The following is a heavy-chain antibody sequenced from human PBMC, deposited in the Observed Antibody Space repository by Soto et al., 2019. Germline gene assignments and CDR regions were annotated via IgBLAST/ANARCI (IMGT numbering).Heavy chain of an antibody. CDR3: ARSPSLVIAVAEYYFYY. CDR1: GFTFSSYA. Sequence: GSLRLSCAASGFTFSSYAMHWVRQAPGKGLEYVSAISSNGGSTYYAESVKGRCTISRDNSKNTLYLEMGSRVADDMAVYYCARSPSLVIAVAEYYFYYWGQGTLVTVSS. V-gene: IGHV3-64*02. J-gene: IGHJ4*02. D-gene: IGHD6-19*01. CDR2: ISSNGGST.